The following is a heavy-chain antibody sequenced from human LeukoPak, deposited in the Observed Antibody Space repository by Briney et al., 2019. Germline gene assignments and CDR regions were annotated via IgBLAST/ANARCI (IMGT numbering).Heavy chain of an antibody. CDR2: ISYDGSNK. Sequence: GGSLRLSCAASGFTFSSYGMHWVRQAPGKGLEWVAVISYDGSNKYYADSVKGRFTISRDNSKNTLYLQMNSLRAEDTAVYYCAKDAGDAYYFDYWGQGTLVTVSS. V-gene: IGHV3-30*18. J-gene: IGHJ4*02. CDR1: GFTFSSYG. D-gene: IGHD4-17*01. CDR3: AKDAGDAYYFDY.